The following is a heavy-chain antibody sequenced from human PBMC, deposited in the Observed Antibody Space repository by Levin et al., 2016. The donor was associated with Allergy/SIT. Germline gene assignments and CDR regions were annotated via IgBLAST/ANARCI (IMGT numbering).Heavy chain of an antibody. D-gene: IGHD2-2*02. CDR2: IKQDGSEK. Sequence: GESLKISCAASGFTFSSYWMSWVRQAPGKGLEWVANIKQDGSEKYYVDSVKGRFTISRDNAKNSLYLQMNSLRAEDTAVYYCAREIYRVAFDIWGQGTMVTVSS. CDR1: GFTFSSYW. J-gene: IGHJ3*02. V-gene: IGHV3-7*04. CDR3: AREIYRVAFDI.